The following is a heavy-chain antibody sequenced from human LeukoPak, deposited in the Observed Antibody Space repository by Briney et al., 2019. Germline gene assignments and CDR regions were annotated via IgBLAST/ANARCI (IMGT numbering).Heavy chain of an antibody. J-gene: IGHJ4*02. CDR1: GGSFSGYY. V-gene: IGHV4-34*01. D-gene: IGHD6-19*01. CDR2: INHSGST. Sequence: SETLSLTCAVYGGSFSGYYWSWIRQPPGKGLEWIGEINHSGSTNYNPSLKSRVTISVDTSKNQFSLKLSSVTAADTAVYYCARGSGPTEWGLGTLVTVSS. CDR3: ARGSGPTE.